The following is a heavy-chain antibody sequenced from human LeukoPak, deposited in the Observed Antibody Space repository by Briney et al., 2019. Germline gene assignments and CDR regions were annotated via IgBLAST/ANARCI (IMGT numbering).Heavy chain of an antibody. CDR1: GYTFTGYY. Sequence: GASVNVSCKASGYTFTGYYMLWVRQAPGQGLEWMGWINPNSGGTNYAQKFQGRVTMTRNTSISTAYMELSSLRSEDTAVYYCARGLIQGDSSGYSEFDYWGQGTLVTVSS. CDR3: ARGLIQGDSSGYSEFDY. D-gene: IGHD3-22*01. J-gene: IGHJ4*02. V-gene: IGHV1-2*02. CDR2: INPNSGGT.